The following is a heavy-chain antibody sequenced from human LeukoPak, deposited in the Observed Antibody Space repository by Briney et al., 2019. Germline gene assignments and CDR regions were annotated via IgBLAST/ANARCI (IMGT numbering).Heavy chain of an antibody. CDR3: ATSPRGGYEPFYFDY. CDR1: GFTFSSYW. Sequence: PGGSLRLSCAASGFTFSSYWMHWVRHAPGKGLVWVSRINSDGSSTTYADSVKGRFTISRDNAKNTLYLQMSSLRAEDTAVYYCATSPRGGYEPFYFDYWGQGTLVTVSS. V-gene: IGHV3-74*01. D-gene: IGHD5-12*01. CDR2: INSDGSST. J-gene: IGHJ4*02.